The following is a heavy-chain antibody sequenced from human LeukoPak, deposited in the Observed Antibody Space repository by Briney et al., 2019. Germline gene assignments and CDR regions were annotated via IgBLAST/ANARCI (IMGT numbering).Heavy chain of an antibody. V-gene: IGHV4-39*01. Sequence: SETLSLTCTVSGGSISSSSYYWGWIRQPPGKGLEWIGSIYYSGSTYYNPSLKSRVTISVDTSKNQFSLKLSSVTAADTAVYYCARRGGVRGVIHYFDYWGQGTLVTVSS. CDR3: ARRGGVRGVIHYFDY. D-gene: IGHD3-10*01. CDR1: GGSISSSSYY. CDR2: IYYSGST. J-gene: IGHJ4*02.